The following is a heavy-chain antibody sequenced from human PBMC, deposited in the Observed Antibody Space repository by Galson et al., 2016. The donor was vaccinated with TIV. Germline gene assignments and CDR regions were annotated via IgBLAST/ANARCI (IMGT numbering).Heavy chain of an antibody. CDR2: FIPLFGTP. Sequence: SVKVSCKASGDTFLSYPFNWVRQAPGQGLEWMGGFIPLFGTPNYAQKFQGRVTITADESTSTVHMELSSLRSEDTAVYYCARDQDSGAYFDYWGQGTLVTVSS. V-gene: IGHV1-69*13. D-gene: IGHD2-15*01. CDR1: GDTFLSYP. CDR3: ARDQDSGAYFDY. J-gene: IGHJ4*02.